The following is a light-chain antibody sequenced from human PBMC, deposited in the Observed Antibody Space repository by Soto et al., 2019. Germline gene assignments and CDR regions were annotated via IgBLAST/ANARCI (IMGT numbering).Light chain of an antibody. Sequence: QSVLTQPASVSGSPGQSITISCTGTSSDVGGYNYVSWYQQHPGKAPKLMIYGVSNRPSGVSNRFSGSKSGNTASLTISGIQAEDEGDYYCGSITRSSTSVFGTGTKVTVL. CDR2: GVS. J-gene: IGLJ1*01. CDR3: GSITRSSTSV. V-gene: IGLV2-14*01. CDR1: SSDVGGYNY.